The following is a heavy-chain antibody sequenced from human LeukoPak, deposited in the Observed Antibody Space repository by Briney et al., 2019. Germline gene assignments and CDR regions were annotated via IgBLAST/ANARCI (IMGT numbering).Heavy chain of an antibody. Sequence: GASVKVSCKASGYTFTSYGISWVRQAPGQGLEWMGWISAYNGNTNYAQKLQGRVTMTTDTSTSTAYMELRSLRSDDTAVYYCARDSSSSWMDAFDIWGQGTMVTVSS. J-gene: IGHJ3*02. V-gene: IGHV1-18*01. CDR1: GYTFTSYG. CDR3: ARDSSSSWMDAFDI. D-gene: IGHD6-6*01. CDR2: ISAYNGNT.